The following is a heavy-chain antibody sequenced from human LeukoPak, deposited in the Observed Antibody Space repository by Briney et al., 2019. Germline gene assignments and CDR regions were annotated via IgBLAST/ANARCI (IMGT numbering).Heavy chain of an antibody. CDR3: AKEIVPGYYFDY. V-gene: IGHV3-23*01. Sequence: PGGSLRLSCGVSGFTFSSYAMSWVRQAPGKGLEWVSAISGSGGSTYYADSVKGRFTISRDNSKNTLYLQMNSLRAEDTAVYYCAKEIVPGYYFDYWGQGTLVTVSS. J-gene: IGHJ4*02. CDR2: ISGSGGST. CDR1: GFTFSSYA. D-gene: IGHD3-16*02.